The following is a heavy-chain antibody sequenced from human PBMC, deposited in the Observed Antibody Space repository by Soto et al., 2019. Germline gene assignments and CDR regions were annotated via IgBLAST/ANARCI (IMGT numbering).Heavy chain of an antibody. CDR2: ISWDDDK. CDR1: GFSLSSWGVG. Sequence: QITLKESGPPLVKPTQTLTLTCTFSGFSLSSWGVGVTWIRQPPGKALEYVAFISWDDDKRYSPSLKSRVTITKDTSKTQVVLTMTSMHPLDTGTYYCAHSYESSGYPFPQNGSDVWCQGTAVIGSS. J-gene: IGHJ6*02. CDR3: AHSYESSGYPFPQNGSDV. V-gene: IGHV2-5*02. D-gene: IGHD3-22*01.